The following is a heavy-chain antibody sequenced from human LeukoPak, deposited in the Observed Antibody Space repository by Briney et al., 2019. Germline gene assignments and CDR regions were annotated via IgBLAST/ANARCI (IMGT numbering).Heavy chain of an antibody. CDR3: AKDSGWELLAGVFDY. V-gene: IGHV3-30*18. CDR1: GFTFSTYG. J-gene: IGHJ4*02. CDR2: ISNDGSNR. Sequence: QPERSLRLSCVVSGFTFSTYGMHWVRQAPGKGLEWVAVISNDGSNRYYVESVKGRFTISRDNSKNTLYLQMNSLGLEDTAVYYCAKDSGWELLAGVFDYWGQGTLVTVSS. D-gene: IGHD1-26*01.